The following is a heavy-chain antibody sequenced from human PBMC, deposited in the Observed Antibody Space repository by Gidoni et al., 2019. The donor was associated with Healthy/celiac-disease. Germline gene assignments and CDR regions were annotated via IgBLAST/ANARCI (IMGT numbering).Heavy chain of an antibody. D-gene: IGHD4-17*01. CDR1: GFTFSSYA. CDR3: AKDRSSLGRYGDYEVDY. V-gene: IGHV3-23*01. Sequence: EVQLLESGGGLVQPGGSLRLSCAASGFTFSSYAMSWVRQAPGKGLEWVSAISGSGGSTYYADSVKGRFTISRDNSKNTLYLQMNSLRAEDTAVYYCAKDRSSLGRYGDYEVDYWGQGTLVTVSS. CDR2: ISGSGGST. J-gene: IGHJ4*02.